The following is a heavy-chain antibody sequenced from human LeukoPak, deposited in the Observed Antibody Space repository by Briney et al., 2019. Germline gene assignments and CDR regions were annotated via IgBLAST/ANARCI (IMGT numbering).Heavy chain of an antibody. J-gene: IGHJ4*02. CDR2: IYYSGTSGIT. CDR1: DASISNYY. Sequence: SETLSLTCTVSDASISNYYWTWIRQPPGKGLEWIGYIYYSGTSGITNYNLSLTSRVTISVDTSKNQFSLKLSSVTAADTAVYYCARVRYAFSSWAYYFDYWGQGTLVTVSS. V-gene: IGHV4-59*12. CDR3: ARVRYAFSSWAYYFDY. D-gene: IGHD6-13*01.